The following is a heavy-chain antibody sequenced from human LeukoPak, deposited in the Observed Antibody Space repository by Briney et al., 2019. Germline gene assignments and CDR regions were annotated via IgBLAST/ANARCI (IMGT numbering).Heavy chain of an antibody. Sequence: SETLSLTCTVSGGSISSYYWSWIRQPPGKGLEWIGYIYYSGSTYYNPSLRSRVTIDTTKNQFSLRLSSVTAADTAVYYCARHSVIVGATKWYFDPWGRGTLVTVSS. V-gene: IGHV4-59*08. CDR2: IYYSGST. J-gene: IGHJ2*01. D-gene: IGHD1-26*01. CDR1: GGSISSYY. CDR3: ARHSVIVGATKWYFDP.